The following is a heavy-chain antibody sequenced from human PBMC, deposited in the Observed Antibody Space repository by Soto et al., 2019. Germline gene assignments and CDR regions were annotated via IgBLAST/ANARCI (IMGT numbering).Heavy chain of an antibody. V-gene: IGHV4-59*01. CDR3: ARDRLERQDYYYGMDV. D-gene: IGHD1-1*01. J-gene: IGHJ6*02. CDR2: IYYSGST. CDR1: GGSISSYY. Sequence: SETLSLTCTVSGGSISSYYWSWIRQPPGKGLEWIGYIYYSGSTNYNPSLKSRVTISVDRSKNQFSLKLSSVTAADTAVYYCARDRLERQDYYYGMDVWGQGTTVTVSS.